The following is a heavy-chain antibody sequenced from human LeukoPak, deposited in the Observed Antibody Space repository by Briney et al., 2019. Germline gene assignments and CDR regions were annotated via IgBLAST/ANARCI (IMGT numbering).Heavy chain of an antibody. CDR1: GFTFSSYA. J-gene: IGHJ4*02. V-gene: IGHV3-23*01. CDR2: ISGSGGST. CDR3: AKEMSSSGYYDALDY. D-gene: IGHD3-22*01. Sequence: GGSLRLSCAASGFTFSSYAMSWVRQAPGKGLEWVSAISGSGGSTYYADSVKGQFTISRDNSKNTLYLQMNSLRAEDTAVYYCAKEMSSSGYYDALDYWGQGTLVTVSS.